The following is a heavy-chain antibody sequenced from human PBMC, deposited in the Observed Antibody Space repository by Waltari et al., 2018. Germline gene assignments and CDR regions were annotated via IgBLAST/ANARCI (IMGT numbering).Heavy chain of an antibody. V-gene: IGHV3-21*01. D-gene: IGHD6-13*01. CDR2: ISSSSSYI. CDR1: GFTFSSYS. CDR3: ARGPGSSSWYESSYYYYGMDV. J-gene: IGHJ6*02. Sequence: EVQLVESGGGLVKPGGSLRLSCAASGFTFSSYSMNWVRQAPGKGLEWVSSISSSSSYIYYSDSGKGRFTISRDNAKNPLYLQMNSLRAEDTAVYYCARGPGSSSWYESSYYYYGMDVWGQGTTVTVSS.